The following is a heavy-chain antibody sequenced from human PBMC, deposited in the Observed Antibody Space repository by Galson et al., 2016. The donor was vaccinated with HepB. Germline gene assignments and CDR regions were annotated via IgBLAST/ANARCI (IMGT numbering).Heavy chain of an antibody. V-gene: IGHV1-18*01. Sequence: SVKVSCKASDYTFTDYDISWVRQAPGQGLEWMGWISTYNGNTNYAQSLQGRVTMTTDASTSTAYLELNSVTAADTALYYCARQTTVTYFYYYYGLDVWGRGTTVTASS. CDR1: DYTFTDYD. J-gene: IGHJ6*02. D-gene: IGHD4-17*01. CDR3: ARQTTVTYFYYYYGLDV. CDR2: ISTYNGNT.